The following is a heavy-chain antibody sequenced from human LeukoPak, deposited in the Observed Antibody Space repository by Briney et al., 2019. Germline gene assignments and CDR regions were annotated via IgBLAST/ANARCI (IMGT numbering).Heavy chain of an antibody. CDR2: VNPSGDGT. Sequence: ASVKVSCKASGYTFNSYYMHWVRQARGQGLEWMGVVNPSGDGTSYAQKFQGRVTMTRNMSTSTVYMELSSLRSEDTAVYYCARTCCSETSKFDYWGQGTLVTVSS. J-gene: IGHJ4*02. CDR1: GYTFNSYY. D-gene: IGHD2-15*01. CDR3: ARTCCSETSKFDY. V-gene: IGHV1-46*02.